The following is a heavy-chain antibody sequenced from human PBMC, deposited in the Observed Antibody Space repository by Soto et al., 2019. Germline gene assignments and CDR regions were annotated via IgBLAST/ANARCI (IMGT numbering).Heavy chain of an antibody. J-gene: IGHJ5*02. V-gene: IGHV4-61*08. CDR3: ARNLAVSGTFNWFDP. CDR2: IYYSGTI. CDR1: GGSVRSGDCY. Sequence: SETLSLTCTVSGGSVRSGDCYWSWIRQPPGKGLEWIGNIYYSGTIDYSPSLKSRVTISVDASKNQFSLKLSSVTAADTAVYYSARNLAVSGTFNWFDPWGQGTLVTVSS. D-gene: IGHD6-13*01.